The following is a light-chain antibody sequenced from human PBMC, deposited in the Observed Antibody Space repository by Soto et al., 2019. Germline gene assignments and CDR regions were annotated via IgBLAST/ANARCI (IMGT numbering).Light chain of an antibody. CDR2: AAT. Sequence: DIQMTQSPFSLSASVGDRVTITCRASQRITTYLNWYQQRPGKAPSLLIYAATYLRSGVPSRFSGSGSGTEFTLTIDGLQPDDFATYFCHQIHTTPWTFGQGTKVDTK. J-gene: IGKJ1*01. V-gene: IGKV1-39*01. CDR1: QRITTY. CDR3: HQIHTTPWT.